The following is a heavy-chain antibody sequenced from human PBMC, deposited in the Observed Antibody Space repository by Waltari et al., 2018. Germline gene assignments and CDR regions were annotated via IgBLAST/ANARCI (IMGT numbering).Heavy chain of an antibody. J-gene: IGHJ6*02. CDR3: ARVLSSSSVFYYYYYGMDV. D-gene: IGHD6-6*01. CDR1: GFTFSSYG. CDR2: IWEDGSNK. Sequence: QVQLVESGGGVVQPGRSLRLSCAASGFTFSSYGMHWVRQAPGKGLEWVAVIWEDGSNKYYADSVKGRFTISRDNSKNTLYLQMNSLRAEDTAVYYCARVLSSSSVFYYYYYGMDVWGQGTTVTVSS. V-gene: IGHV3-33*01.